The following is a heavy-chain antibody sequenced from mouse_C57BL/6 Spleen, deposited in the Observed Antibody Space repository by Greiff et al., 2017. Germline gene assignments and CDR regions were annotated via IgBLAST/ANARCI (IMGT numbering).Heavy chain of an antibody. CDR1: GFNIKNTY. V-gene: IGHV14-3*01. CDR3: ARSQFFYDYHWYFDV. CDR2: IDPANGNT. Sequence: EVQLQQSVAELVRPGASVKLSCTASGFNIKNTYMHWVKQRPEQGLEWIGRIDPANGNTKYAPKFQGKATITADTSSNTAYLQLSSLTSADTALYYCARSQFFYDYHWYFDVWGTGTTVTVSS. D-gene: IGHD2-4*01. J-gene: IGHJ1*03.